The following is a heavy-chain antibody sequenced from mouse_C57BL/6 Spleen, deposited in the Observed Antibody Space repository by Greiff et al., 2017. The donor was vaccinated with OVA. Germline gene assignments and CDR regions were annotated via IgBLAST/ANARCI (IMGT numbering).Heavy chain of an antibody. J-gene: IGHJ2*01. Sequence: VQLQQSGPELVKPGASVKISCKASGYTFTDYYMNWVKQSHGKSLEWIGDINPDNGGTSYNQKFKGKATLNVDTSSSTAYMELRSLTSEDSAVYYCAKAVLAPYFDDWGQGTTLTVSS. D-gene: IGHD1-1*01. CDR2: INPDNGGT. CDR3: AKAVLAPYFDD. V-gene: IGHV1-26*01. CDR1: GYTFTDYY.